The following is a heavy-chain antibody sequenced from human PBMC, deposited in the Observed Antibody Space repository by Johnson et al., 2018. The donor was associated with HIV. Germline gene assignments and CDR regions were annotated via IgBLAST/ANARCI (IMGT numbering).Heavy chain of an antibody. J-gene: IGHJ3*02. CDR3: AKDCVVKVASTGFDI. CDR2: ISYDGNNK. D-gene: IGHD6-19*01. CDR1: GFTLSTYG. Sequence: QVQLVESGGGVVQPGRSLRLSCAASGFTLSTYGMHWVRQAPGKGLEWVAVISYDGNNKYYADSVKGRFTTSRDNSKNTLSMQMNILRAEDKAVYYCAKDCVVKVASTGFDIWGQGTMVTVSS. V-gene: IGHV3-30*18.